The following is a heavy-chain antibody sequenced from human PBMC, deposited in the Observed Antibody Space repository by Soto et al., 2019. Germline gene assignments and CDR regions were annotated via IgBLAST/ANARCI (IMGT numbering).Heavy chain of an antibody. D-gene: IGHD7-27*01. J-gene: IGHJ4*02. CDR2: ISYDGTNK. CDR1: GFSFSISP. CDR3: ARDPKTSGGQHWAFNYFDS. V-gene: IGHV3-30-3*01. Sequence: QVQLVESGGGVVQPGRSLRLSCAASGFSFSISPIHWVRQAPGKGPEWVALISYDGTNKSYADSVKGRFTISRDNSKSTLYLQVDSLRPEDAAVYYCARDPKTSGGQHWAFNYFDSWGQGTLVTVSS.